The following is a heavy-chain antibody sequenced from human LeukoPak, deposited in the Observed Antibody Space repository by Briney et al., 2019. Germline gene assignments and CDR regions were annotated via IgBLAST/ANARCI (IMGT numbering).Heavy chain of an antibody. CDR2: IYHSGST. J-gene: IGHJ4*02. D-gene: IGHD2-15*01. CDR3: ARMVVVVAAYYFVY. Sequence: SETLSLTCAVSGYSISSGYYWGWIRQPPGKGLEWIGSIYHSGSTYYNPSLKSRVTISVDTSKNQFSLKLSSVTAADTAVYYCARMVVVVAAYYFVYWGQGTLVTVSS. V-gene: IGHV4-38-2*01. CDR1: GYSISSGYY.